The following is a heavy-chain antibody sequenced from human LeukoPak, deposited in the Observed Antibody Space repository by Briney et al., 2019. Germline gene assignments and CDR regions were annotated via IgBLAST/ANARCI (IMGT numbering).Heavy chain of an antibody. D-gene: IGHD3-10*01. CDR2: INPRISGT. J-gene: IGHJ4*02. Sequence: ASVKVCCKASGYTFTNYYMHWVRQAPGQGLEWMGWINPRISGTNYAQIFQGRVTMTSDTSISTAYMELSRLGSEDTAVYYCARDYGGEQGGYYFDSWGQGTLVTVSS. V-gene: IGHV1-2*02. CDR3: ARDYGGEQGGYYFDS. CDR1: GYTFTNYY.